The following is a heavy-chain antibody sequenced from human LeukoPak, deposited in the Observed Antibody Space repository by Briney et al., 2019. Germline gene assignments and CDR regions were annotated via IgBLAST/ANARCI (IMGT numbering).Heavy chain of an antibody. Sequence: NPSETLSLTYAVSGGSISSSNWWSWVRQPPGKGLEWIGEIYHSGSTNYNPSLKSRVTISVDTSKNQFSLKLSSVTAADTAVYYCVREYGRYYYYMDVWGKGTTVTISS. V-gene: IGHV4-4*02. D-gene: IGHD1-26*01. CDR3: VREYGRYYYYMDV. J-gene: IGHJ6*03. CDR2: IYHSGST. CDR1: GGSISSSNW.